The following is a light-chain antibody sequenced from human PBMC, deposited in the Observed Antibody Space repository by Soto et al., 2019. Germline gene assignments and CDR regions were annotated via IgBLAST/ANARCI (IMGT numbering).Light chain of an antibody. CDR2: DVS. CDR1: SSDVGGYNY. V-gene: IGLV2-14*01. J-gene: IGLJ1*01. Sequence: QSALTQPASVSVSPGQSITISCTGTSSDVGGYNYVSWYQQHPGKAPKLMIFDVSNRHSGVSNRFSGSKSGNTASLTISGLQAEDEADYYCSSYTSSSTRVFGTGTKLTVL. CDR3: SSYTSSSTRV.